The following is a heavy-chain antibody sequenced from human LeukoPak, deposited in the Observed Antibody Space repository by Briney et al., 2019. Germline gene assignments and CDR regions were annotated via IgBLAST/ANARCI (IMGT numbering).Heavy chain of an antibody. D-gene: IGHD2-2*01. CDR3: AKVETSGGANCYALDY. Sequence: GGSLRLSCAASGFTFSSYAMTWVRQAPDKGLEWVSAISGSGGSTYYPASVKGRFTISRDDSQNTLYLQMNSRSAEDTAVYYCAKVETSGGANCYALDYWGQGTLVTVSS. CDR1: GFTFSSYA. J-gene: IGHJ4*02. V-gene: IGHV3-23*01. CDR2: ISGSGGST.